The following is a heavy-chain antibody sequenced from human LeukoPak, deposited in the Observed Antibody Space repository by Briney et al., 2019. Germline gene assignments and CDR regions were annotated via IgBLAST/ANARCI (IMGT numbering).Heavy chain of an antibody. CDR1: GFTFSSYS. CDR3: ARAPTVTTFGY. V-gene: IGHV3-21*01. CDR2: ISSSSSYI. Sequence: GGSLRLSCAASGFTFSSYSMNWVRQAPGKGLEWVSSISSSSSYIYYADLVKGRFTISRDNAKNSLYLQMNSLRAEDTAVYYCARAPTVTTFGYWGQGTLVTVSS. J-gene: IGHJ4*02. D-gene: IGHD4-17*01.